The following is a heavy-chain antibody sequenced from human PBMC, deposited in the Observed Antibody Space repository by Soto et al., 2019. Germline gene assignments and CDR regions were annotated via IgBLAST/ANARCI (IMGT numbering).Heavy chain of an antibody. Sequence: GGSLRLSCAASGFTFSSYSMNWVRQAPGKGLEWVSYISSSSSTIYYADSVKGRFTISRDNAKNSLYLQMNSLRAEDTAVYYCAREGVTMVRGVSTRLIFDYWGQGTLVTVSS. D-gene: IGHD3-10*01. J-gene: IGHJ4*02. CDR2: ISSSSSTI. CDR3: AREGVTMVRGVSTRLIFDY. V-gene: IGHV3-48*01. CDR1: GFTFSSYS.